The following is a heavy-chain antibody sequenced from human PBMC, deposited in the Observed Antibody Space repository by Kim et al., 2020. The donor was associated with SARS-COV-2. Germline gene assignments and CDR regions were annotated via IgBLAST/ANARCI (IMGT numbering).Heavy chain of an antibody. J-gene: IGHJ6*02. Sequence: SETLSLTCAVYGGSFSDYNWSWIRQPPGQGLEWIGEINHTGNTNVSPSLKSRITISVDPSKSQFSLRLKSMTATDTAVYYCARGRAGVVPAPVLGLVPYYDYYAVDVWGRGTPVAVSS. CDR3: ARGRAGVVPAPVLGLVPYYDYYAVDV. CDR1: GGSFSDYN. D-gene: IGHD3-3*01. V-gene: IGHV4-34*01. CDR2: INHTGNT.